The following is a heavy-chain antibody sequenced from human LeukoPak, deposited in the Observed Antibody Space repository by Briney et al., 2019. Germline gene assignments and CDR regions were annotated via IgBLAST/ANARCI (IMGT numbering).Heavy chain of an antibody. J-gene: IGHJ3*02. Sequence: AGESLKISCKGSGYSFTSYWIGWVRQMPGKGLEWMGIIYPGDSDTRYSPSFRGQVTISADKSISTAYLQWSSLEASDTAMYYCARGLNGYRSWDAFDIWGQGTMVTVSS. V-gene: IGHV5-51*01. CDR3: ARGLNGYRSWDAFDI. CDR2: IYPGDSDT. D-gene: IGHD5-24*01. CDR1: GYSFTSYW.